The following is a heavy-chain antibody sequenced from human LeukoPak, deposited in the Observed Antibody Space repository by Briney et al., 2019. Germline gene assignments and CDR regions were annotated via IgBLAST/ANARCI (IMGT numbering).Heavy chain of an antibody. D-gene: IGHD3-10*01. CDR2: ISGESRYI. J-gene: IGHJ4*02. V-gene: IGHV3-21*01. Sequence: PGGSLRLSCAAAGFTFSSSSMTWVRQTPGKGLEGVSSISGESRYIYYADSVTGRFTISRDNAKNSLYLQMNSLRAEDTAVYYCARGAVFQGNYDYWGQGTQVTVSS. CDR1: GFTFSSSS. CDR3: ARGAVFQGNYDY.